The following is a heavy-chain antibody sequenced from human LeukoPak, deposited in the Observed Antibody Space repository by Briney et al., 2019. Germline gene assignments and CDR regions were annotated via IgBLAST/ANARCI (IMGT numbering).Heavy chain of an antibody. D-gene: IGHD4-17*01. CDR1: GFTFSSYS. CDR3: AREPVTGSVY. CDR2: ISSTGSYI. J-gene: IGHJ4*02. V-gene: IGHV3-21*01. Sequence: PGGSLRLSCAASGFTFSSYSMNWVRQAPGKGLEWVSSISSTGSYIYYADSVKGRFIVSRDNAKNSPYLQMNSLRGEDTAVYYCAREPVTGSVYWGQGTLVTVSS.